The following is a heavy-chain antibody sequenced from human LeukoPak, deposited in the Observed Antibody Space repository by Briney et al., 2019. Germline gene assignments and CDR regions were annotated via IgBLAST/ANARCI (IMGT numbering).Heavy chain of an antibody. V-gene: IGHV3-64*01. J-gene: IGHJ4*02. D-gene: IGHD6-19*01. CDR1: GFTFSSYA. Sequence: GGSLRLSCAASGFTFSSYAMHWVRQAPGKGLEYVSAISSNGGSTYYANSVKGRFTISRDNSKNTLYLQMGSLRAEDMAVYYCARTYSSGWYPTSPFDYWGQGTLVTVSS. CDR3: ARTYSSGWYPTSPFDY. CDR2: ISSNGGST.